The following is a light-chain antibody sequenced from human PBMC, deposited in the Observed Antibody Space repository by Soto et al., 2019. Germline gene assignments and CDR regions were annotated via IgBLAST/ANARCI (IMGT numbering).Light chain of an antibody. V-gene: IGLV6-57*04. CDR3: HSYDSSAHWV. Sequence: NFMLTQSHSVSESPGKTVTISCTRSGGSIANNYVQWYQQRPGSAPTPVIFQDNERPSGVPDRFSGSIDSSSNSASLTISGLRTEDEADYYCHSYDSSAHWVFGGGTKLTVL. J-gene: IGLJ3*02. CDR2: QDN. CDR1: GGSIANNY.